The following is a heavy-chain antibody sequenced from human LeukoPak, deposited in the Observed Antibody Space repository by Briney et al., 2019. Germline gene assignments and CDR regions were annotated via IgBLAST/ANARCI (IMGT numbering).Heavy chain of an antibody. D-gene: IGHD1-26*01. CDR3: ARVRSFGKKYYFDY. CDR2: IKQDGSEK. Sequence: GGSLRLSCVASGFTFSSYWMSWVRQAPGKGLEWVANIKQDGSEKYYVDSVKGRFTISRGNAKNSLYLQMNSLRAEDTAVYYCARVRSFGKKYYFDYWGQGTLVTVSS. V-gene: IGHV3-7*01. J-gene: IGHJ4*02. CDR1: GFTFSSYW.